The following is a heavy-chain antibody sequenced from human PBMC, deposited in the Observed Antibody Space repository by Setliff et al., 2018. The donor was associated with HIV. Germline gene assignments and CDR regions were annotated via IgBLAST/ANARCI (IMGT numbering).Heavy chain of an antibody. Sequence: PSETLSLSCAASGFTVSSNYMSWVRQAPGKGLEWVSVIYGGGSTYYADSVKGRFTISRDNSKNTLYLQMNSLRAEDTVVYYCARGYTGDFHWGKGTLVTVSS. CDR3: ARGYTGDFH. D-gene: IGHD7-27*01. CDR2: IYGGGST. CDR1: GFTVSSNY. V-gene: IGHV3-66*01. J-gene: IGHJ4*02.